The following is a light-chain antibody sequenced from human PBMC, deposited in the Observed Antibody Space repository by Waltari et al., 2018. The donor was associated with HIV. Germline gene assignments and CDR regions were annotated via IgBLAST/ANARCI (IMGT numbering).Light chain of an antibody. V-gene: IGKV1-39*01. CDR2: GAT. CDR1: QNITHY. J-gene: IGKJ5*01. CDR3: QQSFSAPT. Sequence: IQMAQSPSSLSASIGDRVTITCRAIQNITHYLNWYHQRPGKAPRLLIYGATRLQGGVPSRFRGIGSGTFVTLIITSLQPEDFGTYYTQQSFSAPTFGRGTRVDIK.